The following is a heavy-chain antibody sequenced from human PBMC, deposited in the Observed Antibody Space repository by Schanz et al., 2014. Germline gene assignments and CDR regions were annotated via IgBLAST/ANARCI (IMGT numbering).Heavy chain of an antibody. Sequence: QLMQSGSEVRKPGASVKVSCKASGYTFTTYYIHWVRQAPGQGLEWMGWISAYNGHTTYAQKFQGRVTMTRDTSLKTASMEMTDLKFEDAGLYYCAIHYGDRTSWGQGTLIAVSS. CDR3: AIHYGDRTS. V-gene: IGHV1-8*01. D-gene: IGHD4-17*01. CDR1: GYTFTTYY. J-gene: IGHJ4*02. CDR2: ISAYNGHT.